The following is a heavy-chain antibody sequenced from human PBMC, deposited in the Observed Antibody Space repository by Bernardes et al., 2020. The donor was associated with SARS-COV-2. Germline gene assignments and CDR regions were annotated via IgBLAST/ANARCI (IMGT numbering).Heavy chain of an antibody. Sequence: ASVKVSCKASGYTFTGYYMHWVRQAPGQGLEWMGRINPNSGGTNYAQKFQGRVTMTRDTSISTAYMELSRLRSDDTAVYYCARVRYCSGCSCYHPSVSWGHGTLVTVSS. CDR1: GYTFTGYY. D-gene: IGHD2-15*01. J-gene: IGHJ4*01. V-gene: IGHV1-2*06. CDR3: ARVRYCSGCSCYHPSVS. CDR2: INPNSGGT.